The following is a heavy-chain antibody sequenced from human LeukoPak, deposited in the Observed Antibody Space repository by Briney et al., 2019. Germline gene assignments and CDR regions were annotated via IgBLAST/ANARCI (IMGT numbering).Heavy chain of an antibody. J-gene: IGHJ4*02. CDR1: GFTFSSYS. CDR3: AKVGSGNDYY. V-gene: IGHV3-48*01. D-gene: IGHD5-12*01. Sequence: SGGSLRLSCAASGFTFSSYSMNWVRQAPGKGLEWVSYISSSSSTIYYADSVKGRFTISRDNSKNMLYLQMNSLRTEDTAVYYCAKVGSGNDYYWGQGTLVTVSS. CDR2: ISSSSSTI.